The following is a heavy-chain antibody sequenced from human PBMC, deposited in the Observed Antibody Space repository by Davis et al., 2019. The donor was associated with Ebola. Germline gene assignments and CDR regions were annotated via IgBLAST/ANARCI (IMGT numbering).Heavy chain of an antibody. V-gene: IGHV4-39*07. D-gene: IGHD3-3*01. CDR1: GGSISSSSYY. CDR3: ARGTITIFGMDV. CDR2: IYHSGST. Sequence: MPSETLSLTCTVSGGSISSSSYYWGWIRQPPGKGLEWIGSIYHSGSTYYNPSLKSRVTISVDTSRNQFSLKLSSVTAADTAVYYCARGTITIFGMDVWGKGTTVTVSS. J-gene: IGHJ6*04.